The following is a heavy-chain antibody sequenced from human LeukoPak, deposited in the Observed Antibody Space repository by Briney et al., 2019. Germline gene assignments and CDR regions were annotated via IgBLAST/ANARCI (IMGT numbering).Heavy chain of an antibody. V-gene: IGHV5-51*01. Sequence: GESLKISCKGSGYSFTSYWIGWGREMPGKGVGWMGIIYPGDSDTRYSPSFQGQVTISADKSISTAYLQWSSLKASDTAKYYCARHPSFNWNDLPDYWGQGTLVTVSS. CDR1: GYSFTSYW. J-gene: IGHJ4*02. D-gene: IGHD1-20*01. CDR2: IYPGDSDT. CDR3: ARHPSFNWNDLPDY.